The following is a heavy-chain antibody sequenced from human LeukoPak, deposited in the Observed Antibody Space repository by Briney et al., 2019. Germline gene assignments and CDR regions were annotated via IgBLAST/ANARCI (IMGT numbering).Heavy chain of an antibody. J-gene: IGHJ4*02. V-gene: IGHV3-7*03. CDR2: IKQDGSEE. Sequence: GGALRLSCATSECTFSSNWMSWLGQAPGKGLEWVANIKQDGSEEYYVDSVKGRFTTSRDNAKNSLYLRMNRLSAEDTAVYHCARISSTTGVAWGGYLDFWGQGTLVAVSS. CDR1: ECTFSSNW. CDR3: ARISSTTGVAWGGYLDF. D-gene: IGHD2-8*01.